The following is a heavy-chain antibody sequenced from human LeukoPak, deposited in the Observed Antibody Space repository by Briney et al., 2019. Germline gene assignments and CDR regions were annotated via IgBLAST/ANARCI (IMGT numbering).Heavy chain of an antibody. V-gene: IGHV4-39*07. Sequence: PSETLSLTCTVSGGSISSGSYYWSWIRQPPGKGLEWIGEINHSGSTNYNPSLKSRVTISVDTSKNQFSLKLSSVTAADTAVYYCARGIVLLWFGELLGDAYYFDYWGQGTLVTVSS. CDR3: ARGIVLLWFGELLGDAYYFDY. D-gene: IGHD3-10*01. CDR2: INHSGST. CDR1: GGSISSGSYY. J-gene: IGHJ4*02.